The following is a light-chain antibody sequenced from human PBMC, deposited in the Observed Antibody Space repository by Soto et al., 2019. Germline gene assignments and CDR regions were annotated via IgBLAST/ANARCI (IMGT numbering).Light chain of an antibody. Sequence: QSALTQPASVSGSPGQSITISCTGTSSDIGAYNYVSWYQHHPGKAPKLIIYDVSTRPSGVSDRFSASKSGNTASLTISGXXXDDEADYYCSSYTSSNTEXFGTGTKLSV. CDR1: SSDIGAYNY. J-gene: IGLJ1*01. CDR2: DVS. V-gene: IGLV2-14*03. CDR3: SSYTSSNTEX.